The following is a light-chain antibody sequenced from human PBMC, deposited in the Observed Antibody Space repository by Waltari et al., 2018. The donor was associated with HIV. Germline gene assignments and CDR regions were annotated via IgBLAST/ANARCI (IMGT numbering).Light chain of an antibody. CDR3: VRGTHWYT. CDR1: QSLVYSDGNTY. CDR2: KVS. J-gene: IGKJ2*01. V-gene: IGKV2-30*01. Sequence: DVVMTQSPLSLPVTLGQPASISCRSSQSLVYSDGNTYLNWFQQRPGQSPRRLIYKVSNRDSGVPDRFSGSGSGTDFTLKISRVEAEDFGVYYCVRGTHWYTFGQGTKLEIK.